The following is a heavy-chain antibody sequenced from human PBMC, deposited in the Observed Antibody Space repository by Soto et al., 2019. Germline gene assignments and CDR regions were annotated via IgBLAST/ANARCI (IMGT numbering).Heavy chain of an antibody. D-gene: IGHD3-22*01. Sequence: PSETLSLTCAVSGDSISSNKWWSWVRQSPGKGLEWIGEIYHTGNTNYNPSLDSLKSRVTISVDKSKNQFSLEVRSVTAADTAVYYCTRDSPLSSGATDYWGQGILVTVAS. CDR1: GDSISSNKW. V-gene: IGHV4-4*02. CDR2: IYHTGNT. CDR3: TRDSPLSSGATDY. J-gene: IGHJ4*02.